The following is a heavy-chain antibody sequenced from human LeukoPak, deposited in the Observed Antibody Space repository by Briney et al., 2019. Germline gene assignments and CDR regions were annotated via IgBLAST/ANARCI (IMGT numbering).Heavy chain of an antibody. J-gene: IGHJ4*02. V-gene: IGHV3-49*04. Sequence: PGGSLRLSCTASGFTFGDYAMSWVRQAPGKGLEWVGFIRSKAYGGTTEYAASVKGRFTISRDDSKSIAYLQMNSLKTEDTAVYYCTRDSIAAAGYYGNFDYWGQGTLVTVSS. CDR1: GFTFGDYA. D-gene: IGHD6-13*01. CDR3: TRDSIAAAGYYGNFDY. CDR2: IRSKAYGGTT.